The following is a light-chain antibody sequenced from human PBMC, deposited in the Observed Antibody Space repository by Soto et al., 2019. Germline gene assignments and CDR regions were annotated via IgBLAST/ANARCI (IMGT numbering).Light chain of an antibody. CDR1: QSVSSSY. J-gene: IGKJ4*01. CDR3: QQYGSSPALT. V-gene: IGKV3-20*01. CDR2: GAS. Sequence: EIVLTQSPGTLSLSPGERATPSCRASQSVSSSYLAWYQQKPGQGPRLLIYGASSRATGIPDRFSGSGSGTDFTLTINRLEPEDFAVYYCQQYGSSPALTFGGGTKVDIK.